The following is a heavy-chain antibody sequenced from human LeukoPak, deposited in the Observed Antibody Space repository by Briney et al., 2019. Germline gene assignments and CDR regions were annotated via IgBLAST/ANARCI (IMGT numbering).Heavy chain of an antibody. CDR1: GDSIGSYF. Sequence: PSETLSLTCFVSGDSIGSYFWSWIRQSPGKGLEWIGYIHYSRGGNYNPSLRSRVSMSEDSSKNQFSLMMNSVSAADSAVYYCARGRGGSSWETGLDFDLWGQGTLVTVSS. V-gene: IGHV4-59*12. CDR3: ARGRGGSSWETGLDFDL. CDR2: IHYSRGG. D-gene: IGHD6-13*01. J-gene: IGHJ4*02.